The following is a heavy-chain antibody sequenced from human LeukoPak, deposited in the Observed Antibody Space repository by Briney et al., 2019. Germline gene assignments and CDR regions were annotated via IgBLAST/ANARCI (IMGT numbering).Heavy chain of an antibody. CDR2: INHSGST. D-gene: IGHD5-12*01. CDR3: ASLLFQTLVAVDY. V-gene: IGHV4-34*01. CDR1: GGSFSGYY. J-gene: IGHJ4*02. Sequence: PSETLSLTCAVYGGSFSGYYWSWIRQPPGKGLEWIGEINHSGSTNYNPSLKSRVTTSVDTSKNQFSLKLSSVTAADSAVYYCASLLFQTLVAVDYWGQGTLVTVSS.